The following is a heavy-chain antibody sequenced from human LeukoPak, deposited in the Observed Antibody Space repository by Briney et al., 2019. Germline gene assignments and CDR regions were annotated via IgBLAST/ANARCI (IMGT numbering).Heavy chain of an antibody. J-gene: IGHJ4*02. CDR3: ASARPYYDILTGYYN. Sequence: SVKVSCKASGGTFSSYAISWVRQAPGQGLEWMGGIIPIFGTANYAQKFQGRVTIAADESTSTAYMELSSLRSEDTAVYYCASARPYYDILTGYYNWGQGTLVTVSS. CDR1: GGTFSSYA. CDR2: IIPIFGTA. V-gene: IGHV1-69*13. D-gene: IGHD3-9*01.